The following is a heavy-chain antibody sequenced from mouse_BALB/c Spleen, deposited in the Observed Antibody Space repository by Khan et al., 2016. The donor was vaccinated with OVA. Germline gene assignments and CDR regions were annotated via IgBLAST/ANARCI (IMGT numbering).Heavy chain of an antibody. CDR1: GFTFSSYT. CDR3: ARSNYGNFAY. J-gene: IGHJ3*01. D-gene: IGHD2-1*01. Sequence: EVELVESGGGLVKPGGSLKLSCAASGFTFSSYTMSWIRQTPEKRLEWVATISSGGDNTYYPDSVKGRFTISRDNAKNNLYLQMSSLRSEDTALYYCARSNYGNFAYWCQGTLVTVAA. V-gene: IGHV5-9*03. CDR2: ISSGGDNT.